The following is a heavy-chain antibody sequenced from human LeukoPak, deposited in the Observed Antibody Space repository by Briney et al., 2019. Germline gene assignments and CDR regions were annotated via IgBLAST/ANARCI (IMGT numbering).Heavy chain of an antibody. CDR2: ISSNGGST. V-gene: IGHV3-64*01. CDR1: GFTLSSYA. J-gene: IGHJ4*02. D-gene: IGHD6-6*01. Sequence: PGGSLRLSCAASGFTLSSYAMHWVRQAPGKGLEDVSGISSNGGSTYYANSVKGRFTISRDNSKNTLYLQMGSLRAEDMAVYYCARYIASGIAPRPLYYWGQGTLVTVSS. CDR3: ARYIASGIAPRPLYY.